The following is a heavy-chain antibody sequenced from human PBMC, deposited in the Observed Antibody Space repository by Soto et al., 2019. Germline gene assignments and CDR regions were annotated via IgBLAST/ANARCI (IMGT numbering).Heavy chain of an antibody. Sequence: PGGSLRLSCAASGFTFSNYAMSWVRQAPGKGLEWVSGVSGSDITTYYADSVKGRFTISRDNSKNTVYLQMNSLRAEDTAVYYCANGLTSISHWGQGTPVTVSS. V-gene: IGHV3-23*01. CDR3: ANGLTSISH. D-gene: IGHD7-27*01. CDR1: GFTFSNYA. J-gene: IGHJ4*02. CDR2: VSGSDITT.